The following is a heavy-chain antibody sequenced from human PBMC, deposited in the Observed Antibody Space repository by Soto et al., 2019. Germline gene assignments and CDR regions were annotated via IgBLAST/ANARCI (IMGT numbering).Heavy chain of an antibody. D-gene: IGHD2-2*01. CDR2: IYHSGST. Sequence: QVQLQESGPGLVKPSEALSLTCTVSGGSISSYYWSWIRQPPGKGLEWIGYIYHSGSTSYNPSLKSRVTMSIDTSKNQFSLKLSSVTAADTAVYYCARAEYQLLWAWFDPWGQGTLVTVSS. CDR3: ARAEYQLLWAWFDP. J-gene: IGHJ5*02. V-gene: IGHV4-59*01. CDR1: GGSISSYY.